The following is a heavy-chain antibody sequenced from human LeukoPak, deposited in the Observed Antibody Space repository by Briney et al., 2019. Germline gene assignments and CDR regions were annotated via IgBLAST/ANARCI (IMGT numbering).Heavy chain of an antibody. CDR2: ITSSGST. CDR1: SGSISSGTYY. Sequence: SQTLSLTCTVSSGSISSGTYYWSWIRQPAGRGLEWIGRITSSGSTHYNPSLKNRVTISVDTSKNHFSLKLSSVTAADTAVYYCARTPRIAAAESFDCWGQGTLVTVSS. V-gene: IGHV4-61*02. CDR3: ARTPRIAAAESFDC. D-gene: IGHD6-13*01. J-gene: IGHJ4*02.